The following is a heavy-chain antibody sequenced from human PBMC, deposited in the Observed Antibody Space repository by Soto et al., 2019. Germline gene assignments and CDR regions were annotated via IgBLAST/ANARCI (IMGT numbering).Heavy chain of an antibody. Sequence: ASVKVSCKASGYTFTSYAMHWVRQAPGQRLEWMGWINAGNGNTKYSQKFQGRVTITRDTSASTAYMELSSLRSEDTAVYYCARGYDFWSGYYRGHDFDYWGQGTLVNVSS. D-gene: IGHD3-3*01. CDR3: ARGYDFWSGYYRGHDFDY. J-gene: IGHJ4*02. CDR2: INAGNGNT. CDR1: GYTFTSYA. V-gene: IGHV1-3*01.